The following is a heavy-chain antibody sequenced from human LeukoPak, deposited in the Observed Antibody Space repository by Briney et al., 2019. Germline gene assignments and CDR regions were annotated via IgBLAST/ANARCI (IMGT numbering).Heavy chain of an antibody. CDR3: ARDRMGATPDY. J-gene: IGHJ4*02. D-gene: IGHD1-26*01. CDR1: GGSINSHY. Sequence: SETLSLTCSVSGGSINSHYLGWIRQPAGKGLEWIGRIYARGSADYNPSLKSRVTMSVDTFKNQFSLKLTSVTAADTAVYYCARDRMGATPDYWGQGALVTVSS. CDR2: IYARGSA. V-gene: IGHV4-4*07.